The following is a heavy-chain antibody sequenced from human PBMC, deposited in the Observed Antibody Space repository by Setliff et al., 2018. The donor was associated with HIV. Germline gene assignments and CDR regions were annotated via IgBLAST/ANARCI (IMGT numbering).Heavy chain of an antibody. CDR2: ISYGSMYI. Sequence: PGGSLRLSCAASGFTFSSYCMNWVRQAPGKGLEWISSISYGSMYIYYSDSVKGRFTISRDDAENSLFLQLDNLKDEDTAVYYCSRSRGIGNYYMDGWGTGTTVTVSS. CDR3: SRSRGIGNYYMDG. D-gene: IGHD3-10*01. CDR1: GFTFSSYC. J-gene: IGHJ6*03. V-gene: IGHV3-21*01.